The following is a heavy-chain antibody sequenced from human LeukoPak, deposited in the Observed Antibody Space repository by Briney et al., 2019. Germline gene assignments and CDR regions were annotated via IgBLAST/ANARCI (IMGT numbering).Heavy chain of an antibody. CDR3: ARGHYGMDA. CDR2: INQDGSEK. Sequence: GGSLRLSCAASGFTLSSHWISCVRQAPGKGPEWVANINQDGSEKNNVDSVRGRFTISRDNAKNSLYLQMPSRRAAGTAVYYCARGHYGMDAWGPGTTVIVSS. J-gene: IGHJ6*02. V-gene: IGHV3-7*01. CDR1: GFTLSSHW.